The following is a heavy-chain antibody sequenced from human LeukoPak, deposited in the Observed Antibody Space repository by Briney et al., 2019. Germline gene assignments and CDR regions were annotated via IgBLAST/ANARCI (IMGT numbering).Heavy chain of an antibody. CDR3: ARGGGYSGYDKRSDAFDI. V-gene: IGHV1-69*05. CDR1: GGTFSSYA. CDR2: IIPIFGTA. J-gene: IGHJ3*02. Sequence: SVKVSCKASGGTFSSYAISWVRQAPGQGLEWMGGIIPIFGTANYAQKLQGRVTMTTDTSTSTAYMELRSLRSDDTAVYYCARGGGYSGYDKRSDAFDIWGQGTMVTVSS. D-gene: IGHD5-12*01.